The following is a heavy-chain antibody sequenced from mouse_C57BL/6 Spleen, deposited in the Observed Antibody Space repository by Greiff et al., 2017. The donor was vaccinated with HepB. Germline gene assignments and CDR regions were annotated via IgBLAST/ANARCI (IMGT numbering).Heavy chain of an antibody. CDR1: GYTFTSYW. D-gene: IGHD2-1*01. Sequence: QVQLQQPGAELVMPGASVKLSCKASGYTFTSYWMHWVKQRPGQGLEWIGEIDPSDSYTNYNQKFKGKSTLTVDKSSSTAYMQLSSLTSEDSAVYYCARNPLYGNYAYYFDYWGQGTTLTVSS. CDR2: IDPSDSYT. J-gene: IGHJ2*01. CDR3: ARNPLYGNYAYYFDY. V-gene: IGHV1-69*01.